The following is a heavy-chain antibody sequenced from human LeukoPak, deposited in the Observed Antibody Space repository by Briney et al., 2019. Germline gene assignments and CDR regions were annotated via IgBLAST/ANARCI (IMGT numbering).Heavy chain of an antibody. Sequence: GESLKISCKGSGYSFNSYWIGWVRQMPGKGLEWMGIIYPGDSDTRYSPSFQGQVTISADKSINTAYLQWSSLKASNTAMYYCARHQIVGATRSPFDYWGQGTLVTVSS. CDR3: ARHQIVGATRSPFDY. V-gene: IGHV5-51*01. D-gene: IGHD1-26*01. CDR1: GYSFNSYW. CDR2: IYPGDSDT. J-gene: IGHJ4*02.